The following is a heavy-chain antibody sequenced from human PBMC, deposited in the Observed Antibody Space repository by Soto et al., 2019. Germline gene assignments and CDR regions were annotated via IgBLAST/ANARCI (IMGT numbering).Heavy chain of an antibody. CDR3: ARASEYSSSSIAFDI. CDR1: GGSFSGYY. Sequence: SETLSLTCAVYGGSFSGYYWSWIRQPPGKGLEWIGEINHSGSTNYNPSLKSRVTISVDTSKNQFSLKLSSVTAADTAVYYCARASEYSSSSIAFDIWGQGTMVTVSS. J-gene: IGHJ3*02. CDR2: INHSGST. D-gene: IGHD6-6*01. V-gene: IGHV4-34*01.